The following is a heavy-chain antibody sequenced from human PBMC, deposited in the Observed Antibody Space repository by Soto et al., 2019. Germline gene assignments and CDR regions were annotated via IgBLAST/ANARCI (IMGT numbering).Heavy chain of an antibody. V-gene: IGHV1-8*01. J-gene: IGHJ3*02. Sequence: QVQLVQSGAEVKKPGASVKVSCKASGYAFTRYDINWVRQATGQGLEWMGWMNPNRGNTGYAQKFQGRVTMTRDSSISTAYMEVSSLRFEDTAVYYCARAVNADAFDIWGQGTMVTVSS. CDR1: GYAFTRYD. CDR2: MNPNRGNT. CDR3: ARAVNADAFDI. D-gene: IGHD3-10*01.